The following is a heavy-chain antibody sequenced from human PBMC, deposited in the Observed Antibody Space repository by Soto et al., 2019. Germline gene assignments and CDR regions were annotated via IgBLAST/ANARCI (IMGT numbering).Heavy chain of an antibody. CDR1: GYTFTDYG. V-gene: IGHV1-18*01. CDR2: ISARNGNT. Sequence: ASVKVSFKASGYTFTDYGISWLRQAPGQGLEWMGWISARNGNTDYAQKFQGRLTMTTDSSTTTAYMELRSLRSDDTAVYYCARDYYANSGYFDYWGQGTLVTVSS. CDR3: ARDYYANSGYFDY. J-gene: IGHJ4*02. D-gene: IGHD3-22*01.